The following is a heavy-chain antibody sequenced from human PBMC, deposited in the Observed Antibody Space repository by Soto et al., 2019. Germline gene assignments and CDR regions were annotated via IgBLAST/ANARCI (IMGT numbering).Heavy chain of an antibody. CDR2: IHHREST. V-gene: IGHV4-4*02. Sequence: SETLSLTCAVSGGSVRSNNWWFWVRQPPGKGLEWIGEIHHRESTRYSPSFQGQVTISADKSISTAYLQWSSLKASDTAMYYCARHGSSVEYYYYGMDVWGQGTTVTVSS. D-gene: IGHD6-19*01. CDR1: GGSVRSNNW. J-gene: IGHJ6*02. CDR3: ARHGSSVEYYYYGMDV.